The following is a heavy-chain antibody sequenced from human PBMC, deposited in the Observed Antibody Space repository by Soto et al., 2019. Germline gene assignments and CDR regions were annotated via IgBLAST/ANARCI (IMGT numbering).Heavy chain of an antibody. D-gene: IGHD5-12*01. J-gene: IGHJ5*01. CDR2: ISSSSVTI. CDR1: GFVFNTYG. Sequence: VQLVESGGDLVEPGGSLTLSCAASGFVFNTYGMIWVRQAPGKGLEWISYISSSSVTIYYADSLKGRFTVSRDNAQSSLFLQMNSLTAEDTAVYYCARDGGYSSALDSWGQGTLVTVSS. CDR3: ARDGGYSSALDS. V-gene: IGHV3-48*01.